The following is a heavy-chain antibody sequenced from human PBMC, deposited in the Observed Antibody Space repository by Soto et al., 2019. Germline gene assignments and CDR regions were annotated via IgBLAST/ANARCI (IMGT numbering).Heavy chain of an antibody. D-gene: IGHD3-16*01. V-gene: IGHV1-2*02. CDR2: INPNSGGT. CDR1: GYTFTGYY. Sequence: QVQLVQSGAEVKKPGASVKVSCKASGYTFTGYYMHWVRQAPGQGLEWMGWINPNSGGTNYAQKVQGRVTLARGTSINPGHMGLSRVRSDDTAVYYCARDAWGGSPYYFYGIDVWGPGAPVTVSS. CDR3: ARDAWGGSPYYFYGIDV. J-gene: IGHJ6*02.